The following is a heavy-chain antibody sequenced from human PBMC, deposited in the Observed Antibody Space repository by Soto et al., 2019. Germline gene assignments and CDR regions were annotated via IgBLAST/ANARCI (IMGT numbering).Heavy chain of an antibody. CDR1: GFTLSDYY. V-gene: IGHV3-11*05. J-gene: IGHJ4*02. D-gene: IGHD2-8*01. Sequence: GGSLRLSCAASGFTLSDYYMSWIRQAPGRGLEWVSYISGSSSDTHYADSVKGRFTISRDNAKNSLYLQMNSLRAEDSAVYYCARGIHNNYGVTPAYWGQGTLVTVSS. CDR3: ARGIHNNYGVTPAY. CDR2: ISGSSSDT.